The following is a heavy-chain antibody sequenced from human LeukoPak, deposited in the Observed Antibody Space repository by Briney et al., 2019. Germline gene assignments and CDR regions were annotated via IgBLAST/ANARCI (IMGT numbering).Heavy chain of an antibody. CDR2: TSAYNGNT. Sequence: GASVKVSCKASGYTFTGYYMHWVRQAPGHGLEWMGWTSAYNGNTNYAQKLQGRVTTTTDTSTSTAYMGLRSLRSDDTAVYYCATGVGATDPPIDYWGQGTLVTVSS. D-gene: IGHD1-26*01. V-gene: IGHV1-18*04. CDR3: ATGVGATDPPIDY. J-gene: IGHJ4*02. CDR1: GYTFTGYY.